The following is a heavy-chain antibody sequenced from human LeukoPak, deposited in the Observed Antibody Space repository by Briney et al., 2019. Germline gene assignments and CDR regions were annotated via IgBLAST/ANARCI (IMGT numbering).Heavy chain of an antibody. Sequence: GGSLRLSFSAPGFPFSSYALTWVRQAPGKGLEWVSAISGRGGNTYYADSVKGRFTISRDNSKNTLFLQLNSRRAADTSVSECAKRPNYDYVWGSNRKYYFDYWGQGTLVTVSS. D-gene: IGHD3-16*02. CDR1: GFPFSSYA. CDR2: ISGRGGNT. V-gene: IGHV3-23*01. J-gene: IGHJ4*02. CDR3: AKRPNYDYVWGSNRKYYFDY.